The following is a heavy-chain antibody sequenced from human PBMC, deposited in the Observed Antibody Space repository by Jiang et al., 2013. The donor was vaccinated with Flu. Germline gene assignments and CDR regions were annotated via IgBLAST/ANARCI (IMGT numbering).Heavy chain of an antibody. J-gene: IGHJ5*02. V-gene: IGHV4-59*01. CDR3: ARDPVGSSWYGWFDP. D-gene: IGHD6-13*01. CDR1: GGSISSYY. Sequence: ETLSLTCTVSGGSISSYYWSWIRQPPGKGLEWIGYIYYSGSTNYNPSLKSRVTISVDTSKNQFSLKLSSVTAADTAVYYCARDPVGSSWYGWFDPWGQGTLVTVSS. CDR2: IYYSGST.